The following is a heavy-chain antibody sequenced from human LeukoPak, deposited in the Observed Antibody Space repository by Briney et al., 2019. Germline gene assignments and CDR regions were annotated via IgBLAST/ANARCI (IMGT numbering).Heavy chain of an antibody. V-gene: IGHV3-23*01. CDR2: IGGRGDST. Sequence: PGGSLRLSCAVSGFTLSTYTMSWVRQAPGKGLEWVSAIGGRGDSTYYTDSVKGRFTISRDYSKNTLHLQMSSLRAEDTAIYYCAKDRLRSWDCSGPTCYSALDYWGQGTLVTVSS. CDR3: AKDRLRSWDCSGPTCYSALDY. J-gene: IGHJ4*02. D-gene: IGHD2-15*01. CDR1: GFTLSTYT.